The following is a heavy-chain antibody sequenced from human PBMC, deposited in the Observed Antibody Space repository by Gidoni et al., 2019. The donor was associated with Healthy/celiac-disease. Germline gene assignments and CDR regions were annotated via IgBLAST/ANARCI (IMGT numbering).Heavy chain of an antibody. J-gene: IGHJ6*02. Sequence: QVQLVQSGAEVKKPGSSVQVSCKASGGTFSSYAISWVRQAPGQGLEWMGRIIPILGIANYAKKFQGRVTITADKSTSTAYMELSSLRSEDTAVYYCARDCSSTNGCYYYYGMDVWGQGTTVTVSS. CDR3: ARDCSSTNGCYYYYGMDV. D-gene: IGHD2-2*01. CDR1: GGTFSSYA. V-gene: IGHV1-69*04. CDR2: IIPILGIA.